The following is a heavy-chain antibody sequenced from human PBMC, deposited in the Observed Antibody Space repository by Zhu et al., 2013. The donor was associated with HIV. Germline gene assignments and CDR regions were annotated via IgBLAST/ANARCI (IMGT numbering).Heavy chain of an antibody. Sequence: QVQLVQSGAEVRKPGSSVKVSCKASGGTFSSYAINWVRQAPGQGLEWMGGIIPIFGTANYAQKFQGRVTITADESTSTAYMELSSLRSEDTAVYYCGRHHNSGYYSYFDYWGQGTLVTVSS. V-gene: IGHV1-69*01. CDR3: GRHHNSGYYSYFDY. J-gene: IGHJ4*02. CDR1: GGTFSSYA. CDR2: IIPIFGTA. D-gene: IGHD3-22*01.